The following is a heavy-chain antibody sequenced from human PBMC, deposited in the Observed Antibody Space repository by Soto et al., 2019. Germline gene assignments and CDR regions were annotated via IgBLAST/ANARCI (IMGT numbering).Heavy chain of an antibody. J-gene: IGHJ4*02. CDR3: AAYSHKGY. Sequence: EEQLVESGGDLVQPGGSLRLSCAASGFTVSNNYMSWVRQAPGKGLEWVSLIYSGGSTYYAASVKGRFTISRDSSKNTLYLQPNSLRAADTAMYYCAAYSHKGYWGQGTLVTVSS. D-gene: IGHD3-16*01. CDR1: GFTVSNNY. V-gene: IGHV3-66*01. CDR2: IYSGGST.